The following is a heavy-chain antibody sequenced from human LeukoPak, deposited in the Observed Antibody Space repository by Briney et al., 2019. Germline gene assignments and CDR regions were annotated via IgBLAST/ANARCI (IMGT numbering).Heavy chain of an antibody. V-gene: IGHV3-48*01. CDR3: TTGGSVIVAGTRAFDI. CDR1: GFTFSSYS. J-gene: IGHJ3*02. D-gene: IGHD5-12*01. CDR2: ISSSSSTI. Sequence: PGGSLRLSCAASGFTFSSYSMNWVRQAPGKGLEWVSYISSSSSTIYYADSVKGRFTISRDNAKNSLYLQMNSLRAEDTAVYYCTTGGSVIVAGTRAFDIWGQGTMVTVSS.